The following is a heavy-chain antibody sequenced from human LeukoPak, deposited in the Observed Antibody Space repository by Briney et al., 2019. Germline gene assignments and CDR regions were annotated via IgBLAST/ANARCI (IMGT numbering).Heavy chain of an antibody. CDR1: GGSSSTYP. CDR3: AVVPQDIVVLPTAPSLDY. D-gene: IGHD2-15*01. CDR2: IVPIIGSP. Sequence: ASVKVSCKASGGSSSTYPFTWVRQAPGQGLEWMGEIVPIIGSPNYTQTFQGRLAITADESTNTAYMELSGLKSDDTAVYYCAVVPQDIVVLPTAPSLDYWGPGTLVIVSS. V-gene: IGHV1-69*13. J-gene: IGHJ4*02.